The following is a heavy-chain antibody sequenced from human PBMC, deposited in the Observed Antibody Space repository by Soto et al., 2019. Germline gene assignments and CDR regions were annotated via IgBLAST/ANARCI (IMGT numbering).Heavy chain of an antibody. D-gene: IGHD6-13*01. V-gene: IGHV3-33*01. J-gene: IGHJ4*02. CDR2: IWYDGSNK. CDR1: GFTFSSYG. Sequence: QAQLVESGGGVVQPGRSLRLSCAASGFTFSSYGMHWVRQAPGKGLEWVAIIWYDGSNKYYADSVKGRFTISRDSSKNTLDLQMNSLRAEDTAVYYCARVGSSWSFDYWGQETLVTVSS. CDR3: ARVGSSWSFDY.